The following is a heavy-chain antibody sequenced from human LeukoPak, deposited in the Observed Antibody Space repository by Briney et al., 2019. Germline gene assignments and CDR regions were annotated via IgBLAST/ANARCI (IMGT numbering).Heavy chain of an antibody. Sequence: SETLSLTCTVSAGSISSYYWSWIRQPPGKGLEWIGYIYYSGSTNYNPSLKSRVTISVDTSKNQFSLKLSSVTAADTAVYYCARDLGYYGSGSYGIHFDYWGQGTLVTVSS. CDR2: IYYSGST. CDR3: ARDLGYYGSGSYGIHFDY. D-gene: IGHD3-10*01. V-gene: IGHV4-59*01. CDR1: AGSISSYY. J-gene: IGHJ4*02.